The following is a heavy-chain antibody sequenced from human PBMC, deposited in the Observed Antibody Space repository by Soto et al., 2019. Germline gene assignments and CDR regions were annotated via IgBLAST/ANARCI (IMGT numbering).Heavy chain of an antibody. CDR2: ISWNSGRI. D-gene: IGHD6-13*01. CDR1: GFTFDDYA. V-gene: IGHV3-9*01. Sequence: PGGSLRLSCAASGFTFDDYAMYWVRQVPGKGLEWVSGISWNSGRIGYADSVKGRFTISRDNSKNTLYLQMNSLRAEDTAVYYSARGLVSIAAAGTEGNWFDPWGQGTLVTVSS. J-gene: IGHJ5*02. CDR3: ARGLVSIAAAGTEGNWFDP.